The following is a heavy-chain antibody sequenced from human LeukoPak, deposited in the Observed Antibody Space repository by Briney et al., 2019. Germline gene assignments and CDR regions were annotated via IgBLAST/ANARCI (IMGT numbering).Heavy chain of an antibody. Sequence: PSETLSLTCTVPGGSISTSNYYWGWIRQPPGKGLEWIGNIFYSGSTYYNPSLKSRVIISVDTSKNQFSLKLSSVTAADTAVYYCARDLLVRGYYNMDVWGKGTTVTVSS. CDR1: GGSISTSNYY. CDR2: IFYSGST. CDR3: ARDLLVRGYYNMDV. D-gene: IGHD3-10*01. V-gene: IGHV4-39*07. J-gene: IGHJ6*03.